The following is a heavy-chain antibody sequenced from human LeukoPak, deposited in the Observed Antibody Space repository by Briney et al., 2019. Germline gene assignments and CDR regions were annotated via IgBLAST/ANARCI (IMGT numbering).Heavy chain of an antibody. CDR3: ARAPSEWAYYFDY. CDR2: INNDGSII. D-gene: IGHD3-3*01. J-gene: IGHJ4*02. CDR1: GFTFNRYW. Sequence: GGSLRLSCAASGFTFNRYWIHWVRQAPGKGLVWVSHINNDGSIINYAHSVKGRFTVSRDNARNTLYLQMNSLRADDTAIYYCARAPSEWAYYFDYWGQGTLVTVSS. V-gene: IGHV3-74*01.